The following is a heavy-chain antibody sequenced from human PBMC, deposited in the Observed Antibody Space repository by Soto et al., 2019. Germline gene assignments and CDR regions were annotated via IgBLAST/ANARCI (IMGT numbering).Heavy chain of an antibody. J-gene: IGHJ4*02. V-gene: IGHV3-73*01. CDR3: ARRLMVRGQLYYFDF. Sequence: GGSLKLSSAASGFIFNNSAIHWVRQDSGKGLEWVGRIRNKVNTYATLYAASVKGRFTISRDNSKNTLYLQMNSLRAEDTAVYYCARRLMVRGQLYYFDFLGQGTLVIGTS. CDR2: IRNKVNTYAT. D-gene: IGHD3-10*01. CDR1: GFIFNNSA.